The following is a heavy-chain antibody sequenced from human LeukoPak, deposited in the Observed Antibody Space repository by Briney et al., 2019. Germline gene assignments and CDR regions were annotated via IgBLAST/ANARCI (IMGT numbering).Heavy chain of an antibody. CDR2: INPDGSST. CDR3: ATPGIRDQYDFDS. Sequence: GGSLRLSCAASAVTFSSYWMHWVRQAPGKGLVWVSRINPDGSSTNYADSVKGRFTIPRDNVKNTLYLQMNSLRAEDTAVYYCATPGIRDQYDFDSWGQGTLVTVPS. D-gene: IGHD6-13*01. J-gene: IGHJ4*02. V-gene: IGHV3-74*01. CDR1: AVTFSSYW.